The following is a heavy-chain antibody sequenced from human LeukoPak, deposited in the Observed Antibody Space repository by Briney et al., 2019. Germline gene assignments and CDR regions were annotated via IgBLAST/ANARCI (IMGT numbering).Heavy chain of an antibody. J-gene: IGHJ4*02. CDR2: ISGSGGST. CDR1: GFTFSSYA. Sequence: PGGSLRLSCVASGFTFSSYAMSWVRQAPGKGLEWVSGISGSGGSTYYADSVKGRFTISRDNSKNTLYLQMNSLRAEDTAVYYCARGTNWSPLDFDYWGQGTLVTVSS. V-gene: IGHV3-23*01. D-gene: IGHD1-20*01. CDR3: ARGTNWSPLDFDY.